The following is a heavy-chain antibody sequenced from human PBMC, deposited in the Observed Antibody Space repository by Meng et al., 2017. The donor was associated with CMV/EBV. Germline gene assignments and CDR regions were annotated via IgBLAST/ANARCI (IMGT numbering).Heavy chain of an antibody. CDR2: INPNSGGT. J-gene: IGHJ2*01. CDR3: ATYIGNYINWYFDL. V-gene: IGHV1-2*02. Sequence: GERVQSGAGVKKPGASLKVSCKASGYTFTGYYMHWVRQAPGQGLEWMGWINPNSGGTNYAQKFQGRVTMTRDTSISTAYMELSRLRSDDTAVYYCATYIGNYINWYFDLWGRGTLVTVSS. D-gene: IGHD1-7*01. CDR1: GYTFTGYY.